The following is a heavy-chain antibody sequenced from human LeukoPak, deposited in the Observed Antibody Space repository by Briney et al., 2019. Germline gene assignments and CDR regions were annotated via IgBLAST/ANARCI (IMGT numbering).Heavy chain of an antibody. V-gene: IGHV1-18*01. CDR1: GYTFTSYG. CDR2: ISAYNGNT. J-gene: IGHJ4*02. D-gene: IGHD5-24*01. CDR3: ARWRKRWLQFGDFDY. Sequence: GASVKVSCKASGYTFTSYGISWVRQAPGQGLEWMGWISAYNGNTNYAQKLQGRVTMTTDTSTSTAYMELRSLRSDDTAVYYCARWRKRWLQFGDFDYWGQGTLVTVSS.